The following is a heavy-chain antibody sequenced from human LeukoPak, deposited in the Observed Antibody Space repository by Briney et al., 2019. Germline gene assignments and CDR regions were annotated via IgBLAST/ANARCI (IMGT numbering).Heavy chain of an antibody. V-gene: IGHV3-23*01. J-gene: IGHJ4*02. D-gene: IGHD3-3*01. CDR1: GFTFSSYA. Sequence: GGSLRLSCAASGFTFSSYAMSWVRQAPGKGLEWVSAISGSGGSTYYADSVKGRFTISRDNSKNTLYLQMNSLRAEDTAVYYCAKDGPLNTIFGVVILDYWGQGTLVTVSS. CDR2: ISGSGGST. CDR3: AKDGPLNTIFGVVILDY.